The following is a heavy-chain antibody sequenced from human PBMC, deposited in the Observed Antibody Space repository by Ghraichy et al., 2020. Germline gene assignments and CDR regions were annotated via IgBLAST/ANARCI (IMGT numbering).Heavy chain of an antibody. CDR3: AKNVWVLEHSYGRPDY. Sequence: GGSLRLSCAASGFTFSSYAMSWVRQAPGKGLEWVSAISGGGGSTYYADSVKGRFTISRDNSKNTLYLQMNSLRAEDTTVYYCAKNVWVLEHSYGRPDYWGQGTLVTVSS. V-gene: IGHV3-23*01. D-gene: IGHD5-18*01. J-gene: IGHJ4*02. CDR2: ISGGGGST. CDR1: GFTFSSYA.